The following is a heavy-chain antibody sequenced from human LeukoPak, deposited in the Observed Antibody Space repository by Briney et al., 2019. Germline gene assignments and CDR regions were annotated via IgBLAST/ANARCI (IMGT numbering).Heavy chain of an antibody. D-gene: IGHD1-1*01. V-gene: IGHV4-4*07. CDR1: GGSISSHY. Sequence: SETLSLTCTVSGGSISSHYWSWIRQPAGKGLEWIGRIYTSGSTNYNPSLKSRVTMSVDTSKYQFSLKLSSVTAADTAVYYCARDGYKLNWFDPWGQGTLVTVSS. J-gene: IGHJ5*02. CDR3: ARDGYKLNWFDP. CDR2: IYTSGST.